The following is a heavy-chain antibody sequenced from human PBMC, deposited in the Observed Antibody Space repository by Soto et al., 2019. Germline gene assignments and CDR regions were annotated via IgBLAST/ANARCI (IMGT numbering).Heavy chain of an antibody. Sequence: QVQLVQSGAEVKKPGTSVKVSCKASGYTFTGYYMHWVRQAPGQGLEWMGWINPNSGGTNYAQKFKGWVTMTRDTSSSTAYMELSRLRSDDTAVYYCARTYYYDSSGYPRDAFDIWGQGTMVTVSS. D-gene: IGHD3-22*01. CDR2: INPNSGGT. J-gene: IGHJ3*02. CDR3: ARTYYYDSSGYPRDAFDI. V-gene: IGHV1-2*04. CDR1: GYTFTGYY.